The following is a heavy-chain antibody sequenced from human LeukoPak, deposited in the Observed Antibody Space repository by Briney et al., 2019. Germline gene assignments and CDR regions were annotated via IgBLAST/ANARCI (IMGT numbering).Heavy chain of an antibody. J-gene: IGHJ6*04. CDR2: ISYEGSNK. CDR1: GFTFSSYG. CDR3: AKDQADIVVVVASYYYYYYGMDV. D-gene: IGHD2-15*01. Sequence: GGSLRLSCAASGFTFSSYGMHWVRQAPGKGLEWVAVISYEGSNKYYADSVKGRFTISRDNSKNTLYLQMNSLRAEDTAVYYCAKDQADIVVVVASYYYYYYGMDVWGKGTTVTVSS. V-gene: IGHV3-30*18.